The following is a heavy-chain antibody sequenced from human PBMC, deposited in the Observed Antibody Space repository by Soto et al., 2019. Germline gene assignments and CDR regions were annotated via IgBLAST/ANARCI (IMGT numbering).Heavy chain of an antibody. CDR2: ITPSFGSP. Sequence: QVQLVQSGAEVRKPGSSVRISCTASGDTLSYSAIGWLRQAPGQGLEWMGGITPSFGSPVYARKFQGRVTIAADHMILINLRSDDTAMYFCATYFTAVAYFETWGQGTLVTVSS. V-gene: IGHV1-69*01. CDR3: ATYFTAVAYFET. J-gene: IGHJ4*02. D-gene: IGHD5-18*01. CDR1: GDTLSYSA.